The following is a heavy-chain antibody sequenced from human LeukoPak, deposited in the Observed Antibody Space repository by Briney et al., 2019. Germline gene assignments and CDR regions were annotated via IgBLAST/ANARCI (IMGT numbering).Heavy chain of an antibody. V-gene: IGHV3-30-3*01. CDR3: ARGGSTTVTTRSSFDY. J-gene: IGHJ4*02. CDR1: GFTFSSYA. CDR2: ISYDGSNK. Sequence: GGSLRLSCAASGFTFSSYAMHWVRQAPGKGLEWVAVISYDGSNKYYADSVKGRFTISRDNAKNSLYLQMNSLRAEDTAVYYCARGGSTTVTTRSSFDYWGQGTLVTVSS. D-gene: IGHD4-17*01.